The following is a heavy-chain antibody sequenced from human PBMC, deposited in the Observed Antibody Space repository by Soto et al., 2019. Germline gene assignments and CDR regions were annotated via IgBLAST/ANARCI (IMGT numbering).Heavy chain of an antibody. V-gene: IGHV4-34*01. J-gene: IGHJ5*02. D-gene: IGHD3-3*01. CDR2: INHSGST. Sequence: SETLSLTCAVYGGSFSGYYWSWIRQPPGKGLEWIGEINHSGSTNYNPSLKSRVTISVDTSKNQFSLKLTSVTAADTAVYYCARGSAYDFWSGYYTGWFDPWGQGTLVTVYS. CDR3: ARGSAYDFWSGYYTGWFDP. CDR1: GGSFSGYY.